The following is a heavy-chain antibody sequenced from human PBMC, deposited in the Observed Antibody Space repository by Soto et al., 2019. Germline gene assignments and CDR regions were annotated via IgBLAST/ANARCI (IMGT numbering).Heavy chain of an antibody. J-gene: IGHJ4*02. CDR2: ISPRSGGT. Sequence: SVKVSCKASGYTFIDYYMHWVRQAPGQGFEWMGRISPRSGGTNYAQKFQGRVTMTWDTSLNTAYMELSSLISEDTAVYYCARPSGYISEWYYFDLWGQGTLVTVSS. CDR3: ARPSGYISEWYYFDL. V-gene: IGHV1-2*02. CDR1: GYTFIDYY. D-gene: IGHD3-22*01.